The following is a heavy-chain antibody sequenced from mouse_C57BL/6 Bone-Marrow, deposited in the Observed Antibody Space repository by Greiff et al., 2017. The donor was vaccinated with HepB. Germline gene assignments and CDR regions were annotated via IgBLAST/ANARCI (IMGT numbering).Heavy chain of an antibody. V-gene: IGHV5-4*01. Sequence: DVQLVESGGGLVKPGGSLKLSCAASGFTFSSYAMSWVRQTPEKRLEWVATISDGGSYTYYPDNVKGRFTISRDNAKNNLYLQMSHLKSEDTAMYYCARNYSNYGGYFDVWGTGTTVTVSS. D-gene: IGHD2-5*01. CDR3: ARNYSNYGGYFDV. J-gene: IGHJ1*03. CDR1: GFTFSSYA. CDR2: ISDGGSYT.